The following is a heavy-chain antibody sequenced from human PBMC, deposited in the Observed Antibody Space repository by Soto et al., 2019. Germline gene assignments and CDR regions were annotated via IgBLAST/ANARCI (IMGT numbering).Heavy chain of an antibody. CDR1: GFTFSSYA. CDR2: ISYDGSNK. J-gene: IGHJ4*02. CDR3: ARDLREGGY. D-gene: IGHD3-16*01. Sequence: QVQLVESGGGVVQPGRSLRLSCAASGFTFSSYAMHWVRQAPGKGLEWVAVISYDGSNKYYADSVKGRFTISRDNSKNTLYLQMNSLRAEDTAVYYCARDLREGGYWGQGTLVTVSS. V-gene: IGHV3-30-3*01.